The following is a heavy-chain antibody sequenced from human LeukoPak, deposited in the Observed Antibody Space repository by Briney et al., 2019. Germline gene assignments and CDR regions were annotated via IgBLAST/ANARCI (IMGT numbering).Heavy chain of an antibody. CDR3: AHRNDYYYYMDV. V-gene: IGHV2-5*01. Sequence: ESGPTLVKPTQTLTLTCTFSGSPLSTSGVGVGWIRQPPGKALEWLALIYWNDDKRYSPSLKSRLTITKDTSKNQVVLTMTNMDPVDTATYYCAHRNDYYYYMDVWGKGTTVTVSS. CDR1: GSPLSTSGVG. J-gene: IGHJ6*03. CDR2: IYWNDDK. D-gene: IGHD1-1*01.